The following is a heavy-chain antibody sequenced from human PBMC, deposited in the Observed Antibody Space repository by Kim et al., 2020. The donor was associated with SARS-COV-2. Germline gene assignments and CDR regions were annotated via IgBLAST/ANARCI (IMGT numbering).Heavy chain of an antibody. CDR2: INHSGST. CDR3: ARVRYYYDSNRDFDY. V-gene: IGHV4-34*01. Sequence: SETLSLTCAVYGGSFSGYYWSWIRQPPGKGLEWIGEINHSGSTNYNPSLKCRVTISVDTSKNQFSLKLSSVTAADTAVYYCARVRYYYDSNRDFDYWGQG. J-gene: IGHJ4*02. D-gene: IGHD3-22*01. CDR1: GGSFSGYY.